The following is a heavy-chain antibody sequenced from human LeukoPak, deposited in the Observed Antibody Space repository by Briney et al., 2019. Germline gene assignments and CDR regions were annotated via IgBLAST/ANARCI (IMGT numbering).Heavy chain of an antibody. Sequence: GGSLRLSCAASGFTFSSYGMHWVRQAPGKGLEWVAVISYDGSNKYYADSVKGRFTISRDNCKNTLYLQMNSLRAEDTAVYYCAKGTERWLQQSPYDYWGQGTLVTVSS. D-gene: IGHD5-24*01. CDR3: AKGTERWLQQSPYDY. CDR2: ISYDGSNK. J-gene: IGHJ4*02. CDR1: GFTFSSYG. V-gene: IGHV3-30*18.